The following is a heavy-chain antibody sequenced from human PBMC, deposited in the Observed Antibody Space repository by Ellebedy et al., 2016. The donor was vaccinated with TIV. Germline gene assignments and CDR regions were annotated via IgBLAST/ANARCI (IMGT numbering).Heavy chain of an antibody. D-gene: IGHD3-3*01. J-gene: IGHJ6*02. CDR3: ARGGSYDFWSGYPLYYYYGMDV. CDR1: GFTFSSYS. Sequence: GESLKISXAASGFTFSSYSMNWVRQAPAKGLEWVSYISSSSSTIYYADSVKGRFTISRDNAKNSLYLQMNSLRDEDTAVYYCARGGSYDFWSGYPLYYYYGMDVWGQGTTVTVSS. CDR2: ISSSSSTI. V-gene: IGHV3-48*02.